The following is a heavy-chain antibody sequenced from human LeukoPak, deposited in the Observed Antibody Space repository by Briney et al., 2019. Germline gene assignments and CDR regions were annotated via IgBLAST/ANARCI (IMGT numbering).Heavy chain of an antibody. J-gene: IGHJ4*02. Sequence: HSGGSLRLSCAASGFTFSSYTMSWVRQAPGEGLEWVSSISGSGGSTYYADSVKGRFTIPRDNSKNTLYLQMNSLRAEDTAVFYCAKDNPPAGIYFDYWGQEILVTVS. CDR3: AKDNPPAGIYFDY. D-gene: IGHD1-14*01. CDR1: GFTFSSYT. V-gene: IGHV3-23*01. CDR2: ISGSGGST.